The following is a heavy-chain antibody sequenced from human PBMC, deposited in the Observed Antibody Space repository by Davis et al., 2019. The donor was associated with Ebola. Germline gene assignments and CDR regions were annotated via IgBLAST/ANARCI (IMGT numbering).Heavy chain of an antibody. J-gene: IGHJ5*02. CDR3: ARARYGWWFDP. CDR2: INPSGGST. Sequence: AASVKVSCKASGYTFTSYYMHWVRQAPGQGLEWMGIINPSGGSTSYAQKFQGRVTMTRDTSTSTAYMELRSLRSDDTAVYYCARARYGWWFDPWGQGTLVTVSS. V-gene: IGHV1-46*01. D-gene: IGHD4-17*01. CDR1: GYTFTSYY.